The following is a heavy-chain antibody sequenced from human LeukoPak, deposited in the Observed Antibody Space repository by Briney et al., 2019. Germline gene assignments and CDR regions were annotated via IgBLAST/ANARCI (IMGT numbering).Heavy chain of an antibody. CDR3: AKDLRPYSGSYYVDY. Sequence: PGGSLRLSCAASGFTFSSYAMSWVRQAPGKGLEWVPAISGSGGSTYYADSVKGRFTISRDNSKNTLYLQMNSLRAEDTAVYYCAKDLRPYSGSYYVDYWGREPWSPSPQ. CDR1: GFTFSSYA. J-gene: IGHJ4*02. CDR2: ISGSGGST. D-gene: IGHD1-26*01. V-gene: IGHV3-23*01.